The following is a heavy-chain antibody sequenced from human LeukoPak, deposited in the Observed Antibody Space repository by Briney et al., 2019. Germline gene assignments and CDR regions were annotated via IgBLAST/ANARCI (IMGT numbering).Heavy chain of an antibody. CDR3: ARPRYGSGWNYFDY. CDR1: GYSISSGYY. Sequence: SETLSLTCAVSGYSISSGYYWGWIRQPPGKGLEWIGSIYHSGSTYYNPSLKSRVTISVDTSKNQFSLKLSSVTAADTAVYYCARPRYGSGWNYFDYWGQGTLVTVSS. CDR2: IYHSGST. D-gene: IGHD6-19*01. J-gene: IGHJ4*02. V-gene: IGHV4-38-2*01.